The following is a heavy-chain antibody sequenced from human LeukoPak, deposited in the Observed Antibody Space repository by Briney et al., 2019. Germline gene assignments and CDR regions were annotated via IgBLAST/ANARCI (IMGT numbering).Heavy chain of an antibody. CDR1: GDSVFSDTTA. V-gene: IGHV6-1*01. CDR2: AYYTSKWIT. D-gene: IGHD6-13*01. CDR3: ARGYWAHCMNV. J-gene: IGHJ6*02. Sequence: SQTLSLTRAISGDSVFSDTTAWNWIRKSPSRGLEWLGRAYYTSKWITNYAVSVRSRITVNPNTSNNQFSLQLNSVTPEDTAVYYCARGYWAHCMNVWGPGTTVTVSS.